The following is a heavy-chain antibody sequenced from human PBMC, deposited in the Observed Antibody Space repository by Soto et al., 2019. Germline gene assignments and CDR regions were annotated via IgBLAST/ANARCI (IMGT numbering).Heavy chain of an antibody. J-gene: IGHJ4*02. Sequence: SETLSLTCAVYGGSYSNNYWTWFRQPPGKGLEWIGEISPSGTTKYIPSLKSRGTISVDTSRRQFFLKVTSVSAADTAVYYCATSLWFGTQPEIWGPGTLVTVSS. D-gene: IGHD3-10*01. CDR1: GGSYSNNY. CDR3: ATSLWFGTQPEI. CDR2: ISPSGTT. V-gene: IGHV4-34*01.